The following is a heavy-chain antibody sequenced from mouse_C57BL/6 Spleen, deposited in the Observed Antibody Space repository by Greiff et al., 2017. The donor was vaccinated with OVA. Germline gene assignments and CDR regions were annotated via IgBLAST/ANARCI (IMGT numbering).Heavy chain of an antibody. CDR1: GYTFTSYW. J-gene: IGHJ1*03. CDR2: LHPNSGST. CDR3: ARVTTVVATLDYWYFDV. D-gene: IGHD1-1*01. Sequence: QVQLQQPGAELVKPGASVKLSCKASGYTFTSYWMHWVKQRPGQGLEWIGMLHPNSGSTNYNEKFKSKATLTVDKSSSPAYMQLSSLTSDDSAVYYCARVTTVVATLDYWYFDVWGTGTTVTVSS. V-gene: IGHV1-64*01.